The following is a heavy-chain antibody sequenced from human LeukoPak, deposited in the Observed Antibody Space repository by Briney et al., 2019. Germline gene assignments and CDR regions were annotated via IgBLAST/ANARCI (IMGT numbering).Heavy chain of an antibody. CDR1: GITLSSYH. CDR3: ARVSSSWYPSDY. J-gene: IGHJ4*02. Sequence: GGSLRPSCAASGITLSSYHMYWVRQAPGKGLEWVSSITSSDTYKFYADSVKGRFTISRVNAEKSLYLQMNSLRAEDTAVYYCARVSSSWYPSDYWGQGTLVTVSS. D-gene: IGHD6-13*01. CDR2: ITSSDTYK. V-gene: IGHV3-21*01.